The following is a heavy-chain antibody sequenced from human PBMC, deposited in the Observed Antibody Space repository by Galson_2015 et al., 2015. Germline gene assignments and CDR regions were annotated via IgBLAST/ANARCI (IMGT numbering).Heavy chain of an antibody. J-gene: IGHJ5*02. CDR1: GFTFSDYS. CDR3: ARGFGEVGP. V-gene: IGHV3-48*02. D-gene: IGHD3-10*01. CDR2: ISGGSSAM. Sequence: SLRLSCAASGFTFSDYSINWVRQVPGKGLEWVSYISGGSSAMFYADSVRGRFTISRDNAKKSLFLQMNSLRDEDTAVYYCARGFGEVGPWGQGTLVTVSS.